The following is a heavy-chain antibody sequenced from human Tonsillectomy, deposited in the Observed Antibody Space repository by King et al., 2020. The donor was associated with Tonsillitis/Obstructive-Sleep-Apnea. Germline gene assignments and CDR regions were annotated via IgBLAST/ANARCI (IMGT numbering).Heavy chain of an antibody. D-gene: IGHD6-13*01. Sequence: QLVQSGAEVKKPGASVKVSCKASGYTFTSYYMHWVRQAPGQGLEWMGIINPSGGSTSYAQKFQGRVTMTRDTSTSTVYMELRSLRSEDTAVYYCAREGVGSSWYYYYYYMDVWGKGTTVTVSS. CDR3: AREGVGSSWYYYYYYMDV. J-gene: IGHJ6*03. V-gene: IGHV1-46*01. CDR2: INPSGGST. CDR1: GYTFTSYY.